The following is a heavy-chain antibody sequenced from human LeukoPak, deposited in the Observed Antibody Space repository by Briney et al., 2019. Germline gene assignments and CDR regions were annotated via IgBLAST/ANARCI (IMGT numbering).Heavy chain of an antibody. CDR3: ATLWFGEFHDVFDI. Sequence: GGSLRLSCAASGFTFSSYWMSWVRQAPGKGLEWVANIKQDGSEKYYVDSVKGRFTISRDNAKNSLYLQMNSLRAEDTAVYYCATLWFGEFHDVFDIGGQGTMVTVSS. J-gene: IGHJ3*02. CDR2: IKQDGSEK. CDR1: GFTFSSYW. D-gene: IGHD3-10*01. V-gene: IGHV3-7*01.